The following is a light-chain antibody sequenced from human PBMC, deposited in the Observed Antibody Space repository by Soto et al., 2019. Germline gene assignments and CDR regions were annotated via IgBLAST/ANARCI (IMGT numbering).Light chain of an antibody. J-gene: IGLJ3*02. CDR1: SSDVGGYKY. Sequence: QSALTQPASVSGSPGQSISISYTGTSSDVGGYKYVSWYQQHPGKAPKLMIYDVSNRPSGVSNRFSGSKSGNTASLTISGLKPEDEADYYCSSYTSSITSVFGGGTKLTVL. CDR3: SSYTSSITSV. V-gene: IGLV2-14*03. CDR2: DVS.